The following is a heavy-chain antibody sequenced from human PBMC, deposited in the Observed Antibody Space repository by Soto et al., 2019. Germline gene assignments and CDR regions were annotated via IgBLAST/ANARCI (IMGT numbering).Heavy chain of an antibody. CDR1: GYTFTIDD. CDR3: ARTLYGDNVDY. V-gene: IGHV1-8*01. CDR2: MNPNSGNT. D-gene: IGHD4-17*01. Sequence: ASVKGSCKTSGYTFTIDDSNWGRQANGQGLELMGWMNPNSGNTGYAQKFQGRVTMTRNTSISTAYMELSSLRSEDTAVYYCARTLYGDNVDYWGQGTLVTVSS. J-gene: IGHJ4*02.